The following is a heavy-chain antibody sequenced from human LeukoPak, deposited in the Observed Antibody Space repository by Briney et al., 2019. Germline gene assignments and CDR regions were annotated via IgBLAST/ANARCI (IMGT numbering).Heavy chain of an antibody. CDR3: AKGPDIAVAGTGRGFDY. D-gene: IGHD6-19*01. V-gene: IGHV3-74*01. CDR1: GFIFSNYW. Sequence: PGGSLRLSCAASGFIFSNYWMHWVRQAPGKGLVWISRVNSDGSTTIYADSVKGRFTISRDSAKNTLSLQMNSLRAEDTAVYYCAKGPDIAVAGTGRGFDYWGQGTLVTVSS. CDR2: VNSDGSTT. J-gene: IGHJ4*02.